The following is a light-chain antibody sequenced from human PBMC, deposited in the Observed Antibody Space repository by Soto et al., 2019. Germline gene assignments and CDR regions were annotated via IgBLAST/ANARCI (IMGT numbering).Light chain of an antibody. Sequence: DIQMTQSPSSLSASVGDTVTITCRASQGIGTYLNWYQQKPGKAPKLLIYGAISLERGAPSRFSGSGLGTDFPLAIRSLQPEDFATYYWQQTFTKSGITFGQGTRLEIK. CDR3: QQTFTKSGIT. V-gene: IGKV1-39*01. CDR2: GAI. CDR1: QGIGTY. J-gene: IGKJ5*01.